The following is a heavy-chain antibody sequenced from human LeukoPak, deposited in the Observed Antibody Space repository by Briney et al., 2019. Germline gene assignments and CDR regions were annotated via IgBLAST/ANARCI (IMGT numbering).Heavy chain of an antibody. J-gene: IGHJ6*02. V-gene: IGHV1-46*01. CDR1: GYPFTIYY. CDR3: ARSRGPRGGGIYYGLDV. CDR2: INPSGGSS. Sequence: ASVKVSCKASGYPFTIYYVHWVRQAPGQGLEWMGVINPSGGSSSYAHSFQGRVTMTRDTSTSTLYMELSNLRSEDTAVYYCARSRGPRGGGIYYGLDVWGQGTTVTVSS. D-gene: IGHD3-16*01.